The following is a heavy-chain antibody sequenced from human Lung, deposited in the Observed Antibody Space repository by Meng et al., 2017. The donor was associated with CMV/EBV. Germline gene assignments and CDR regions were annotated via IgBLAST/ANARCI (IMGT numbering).Heavy chain of an antibody. CDR2: VSYSGST. D-gene: IGHD3-3*01. CDR1: GDSMGRFY. V-gene: IGHV4-59*01. CDR3: ARARHFDVWSGLLDH. Sequence: SETLSLXXTVSGDSMGRFYLTWVRQSPGKGLEWIGYVSYSGSTNYNPSFESRVFMSVDSSTHHFSLYLTSVTAADTAVYFCARARHFDVWSGLLDHWGQGAXVTVSS. J-gene: IGHJ4*02.